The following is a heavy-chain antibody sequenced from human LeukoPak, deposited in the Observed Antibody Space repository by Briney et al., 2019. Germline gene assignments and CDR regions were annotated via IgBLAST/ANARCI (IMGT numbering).Heavy chain of an antibody. CDR1: GYTFTSYY. V-gene: IGHV1-46*01. CDR2: INPSGGST. Sequence: GASVKVSCKASGYTFTSYYMHWVRQAPGQGLEWMGIINPSGGSTSYAQKFQGRVTMTRDMFTSTVYMELSSLRSEDTAVYYCARDLNVVAGPPGNWFDPWGQGTLVTVSS. D-gene: IGHD6-19*01. CDR3: ARDLNVVAGPPGNWFDP. J-gene: IGHJ5*02.